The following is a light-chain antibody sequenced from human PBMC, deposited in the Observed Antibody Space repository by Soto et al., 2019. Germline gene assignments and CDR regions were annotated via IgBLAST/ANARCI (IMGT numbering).Light chain of an antibody. CDR1: QTISTY. CDR2: AAS. CDR3: QQSSNIPYT. J-gene: IGKJ2*01. Sequence: DIQMTQSPSSLSASVGDRVTITCRASQTISTYLNWYHQNPGKAPKLLIYAASSLQSGVPSRFSGSGSGTDFTITISSLQHEDFATYYCQQSSNIPYTFGQGTKLEIK. V-gene: IGKV1-39*01.